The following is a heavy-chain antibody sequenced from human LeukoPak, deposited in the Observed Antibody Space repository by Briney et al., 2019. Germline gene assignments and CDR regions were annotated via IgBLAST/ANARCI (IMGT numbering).Heavy chain of an antibody. J-gene: IGHJ4*02. CDR1: GFTFSNYD. V-gene: IGHV3-23*01. CDR3: AKELDSSGYFDY. CDR2: ISGSGGST. Sequence: GGSLRLSCAASGFTFSNYDMSWVRQAPGKGLEWVSGISGSGGSTYHADSVKGRFTISRDNSKNTLYLQMNSLRAEDTAVYYCAKELDSSGYFDYWGQGTLVTVSS. D-gene: IGHD3-22*01.